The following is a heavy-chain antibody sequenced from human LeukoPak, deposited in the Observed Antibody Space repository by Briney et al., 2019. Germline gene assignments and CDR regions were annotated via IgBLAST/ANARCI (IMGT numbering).Heavy chain of an antibody. CDR1: GYTFTSYG. CDR2: ISAYNGNT. V-gene: IGHV1-18*01. D-gene: IGHD6-19*01. CDR3: ARDLTGYSSGWYGVDY. J-gene: IGHJ4*02. Sequence: ASVKVSCKASGYTFTSYGISWVRQAPGQGLEWMGWISAYNGNTNYAQKLQGRVTMTTDTSTSTVYMELRSLRSDDTAVYYCARDLTGYSSGWYGVDYWGQGTLVTVSS.